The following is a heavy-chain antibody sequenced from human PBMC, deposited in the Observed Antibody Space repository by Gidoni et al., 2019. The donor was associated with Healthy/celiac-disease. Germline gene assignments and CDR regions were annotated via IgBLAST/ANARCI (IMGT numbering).Heavy chain of an antibody. Sequence: EVQLVESGGGLVQPGGSLRLSCAASGFTFRSFWMSWGRQAPGKGVDWLANIKQDGSEKYYVDSVKGRFTISRDNAKNSLYLQMNSLRAEDTAVYYCAREPVLRFLEWLSRGYFDYWGQGTLVTVSS. CDR3: AREPVLRFLEWLSRGYFDY. J-gene: IGHJ4*02. D-gene: IGHD3-3*01. CDR1: GFTFRSFW. CDR2: IKQDGSEK. V-gene: IGHV3-7*01.